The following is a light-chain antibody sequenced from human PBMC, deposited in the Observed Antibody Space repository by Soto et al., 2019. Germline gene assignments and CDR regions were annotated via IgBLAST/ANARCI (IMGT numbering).Light chain of an antibody. CDR2: GAS. J-gene: IGKJ4*01. Sequence: EIVMTQSPATLSVSPGERATLSCRASQSVSSNLAWYQQKPGQATRLLIYGASTRATGIPARFSGSGSGKEFTINISSLQSEDFAVYYCQQYNNWPLTFGGGTKVEIK. CDR3: QQYNNWPLT. V-gene: IGKV3-15*01. CDR1: QSVSSN.